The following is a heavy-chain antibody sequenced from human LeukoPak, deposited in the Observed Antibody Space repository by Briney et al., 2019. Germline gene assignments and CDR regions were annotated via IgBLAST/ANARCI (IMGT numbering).Heavy chain of an antibody. D-gene: IGHD6-13*01. CDR3: AASILSGARIAAVGLSYMDV. Sequence: ASVKVSCKASGGTFSSYAISWVRQAPGQGLEWMGGIIPIFGTANYAQKFQGRVTITTDESTSTAYMELSSLRSEDTAVYYCAASILSGARIAAVGLSYMDVWGKGTTVTVSS. CDR2: IIPIFGTA. J-gene: IGHJ6*03. CDR1: GGTFSSYA. V-gene: IGHV1-69*05.